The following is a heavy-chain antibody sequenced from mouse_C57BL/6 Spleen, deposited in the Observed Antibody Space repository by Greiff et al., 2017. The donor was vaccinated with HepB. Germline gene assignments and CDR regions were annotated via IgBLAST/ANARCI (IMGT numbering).Heavy chain of an antibody. D-gene: IGHD1-1*01. J-gene: IGHJ2*01. V-gene: IGHV5-6*01. CDR3: ARRGGSSYFDY. Sequence: EVHLVESGGDLVKPGGSLKLSCAASGFTFSSYGMSWVRQTPDKRLEWVATISSGGSYTYYPDSVKGRFTIPRDNAKNTLYLQMSSLKSEDTAMYYCARRGGSSYFDYWGQGTTLTVSS. CDR2: ISSGGSYT. CDR1: GFTFSSYG.